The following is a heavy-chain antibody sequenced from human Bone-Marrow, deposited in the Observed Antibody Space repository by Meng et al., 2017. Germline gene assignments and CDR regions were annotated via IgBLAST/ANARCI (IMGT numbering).Heavy chain of an antibody. V-gene: IGHV1-2*02. D-gene: IGHD5-18*01. CDR2: INPNSGGT. Sequence: ASVKVSCKASGYTFTGYYMHWVRQAPGQGLEWMGWINPNSGGTNYAQKFQGRVTMTRDTSISTAYMELSRLRSDDTAVYYCARENGYSYGNHDAFDIWGQGTMVTVSS. CDR1: GYTFTGYY. CDR3: ARENGYSYGNHDAFDI. J-gene: IGHJ3*02.